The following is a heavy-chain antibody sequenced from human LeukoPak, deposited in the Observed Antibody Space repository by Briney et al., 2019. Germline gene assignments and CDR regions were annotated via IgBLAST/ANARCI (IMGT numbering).Heavy chain of an antibody. J-gene: IGHJ4*02. V-gene: IGHV4-34*01. CDR2: INHSGST. Sequence: SETLSLTCAVCGGSFSGYYWSWIRQPPGKGLEWIGEINHSGSTNYNPSLKSRVTISVDTSKNQFSLRLRSVTAADTAVYYCARVTGYMVEDYFDSWGQGTLVTVSS. CDR1: GGSFSGYY. CDR3: ARVTGYMVEDYFDS. D-gene: IGHD6-13*01.